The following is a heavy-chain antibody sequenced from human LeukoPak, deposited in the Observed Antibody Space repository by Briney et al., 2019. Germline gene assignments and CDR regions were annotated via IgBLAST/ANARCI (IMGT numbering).Heavy chain of an antibody. CDR3: ASVPVDIVNVYYYGMDV. J-gene: IGHJ6*02. CDR2: ISGSGGST. D-gene: IGHD5-12*01. CDR1: GLTLTTYA. Sequence: VGSPSLSYAASGLTLTTYAMSWVRQAPGQELKCDTAISGSGGSTYYADSVKGRFTISRDNSKNTLYLQMNSLRAEDTAVYYCASVPVDIVNVYYYGMDVWGQGTTVTVSS. V-gene: IGHV3-23*01.